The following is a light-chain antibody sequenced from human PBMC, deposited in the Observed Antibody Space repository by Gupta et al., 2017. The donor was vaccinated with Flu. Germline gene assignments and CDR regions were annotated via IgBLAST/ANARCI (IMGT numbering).Light chain of an antibody. J-gene: IGLJ2*01. CDR2: DNK. CDR1: SGSIASKF. CDR3: QTWDGSNEGLV. Sequence: ISCTRTSGSIASKFVQWHQQRPRSAPTAVIYDNKQRHSGVPDRFSGSIDRSSNSASLTITGLRTEDEADYYCQTWDGSNEGLVFGGGTKLTVI. V-gene: IGLV6-57*03.